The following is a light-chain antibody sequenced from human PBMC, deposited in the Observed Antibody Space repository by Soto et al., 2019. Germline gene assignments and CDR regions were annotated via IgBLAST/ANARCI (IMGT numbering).Light chain of an antibody. CDR3: QQRSTWPLT. J-gene: IGKJ5*01. CDR2: DAS. CDR1: QSITIE. Sequence: EIVLTQSPATLSLSAGERATLSCRASQSITIELAWYQQKPGQAPRLLICDASNRATGIPARFSGSGSGTHFTLTISTLEPEDSAIYYCQQRSTWPLTFGQGTRLEIK. V-gene: IGKV3-11*01.